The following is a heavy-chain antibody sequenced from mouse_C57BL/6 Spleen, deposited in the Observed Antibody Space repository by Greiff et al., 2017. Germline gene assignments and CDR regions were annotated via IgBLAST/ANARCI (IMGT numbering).Heavy chain of an antibody. CDR1: GFTFSDYY. CDR2: INYDGSST. V-gene: IGHV5-16*01. Sequence: EVKLMESEGGLVQPGSSMKLSCTASGFTFSDYYMAWVRQVPEKGLEWVANINYDGSSTYYLDSLKSRFITSRDNAKNILYLQMSSLKSEDTATYYCARGRWFDYWGQGTTRTVSS. D-gene: IGHD2-3*01. CDR3: ARGRWFDY. J-gene: IGHJ2*01.